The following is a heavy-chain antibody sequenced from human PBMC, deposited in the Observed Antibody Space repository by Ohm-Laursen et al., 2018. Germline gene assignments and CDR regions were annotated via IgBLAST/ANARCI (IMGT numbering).Heavy chain of an antibody. CDR3: ARRANSAFPYYLDY. V-gene: IGHV4-59*08. J-gene: IGHJ4*02. D-gene: IGHD1-26*01. CDR2: IHNSGST. CDR1: GGSISSYY. Sequence: SDTLSLTCTVSGGSISSYYWSWVRQPPGKGLEWIGYIHNSGSTNYNPSLKSRVTIATDTSKNQLSLKLNSVTAADTAVYYCARRANSAFPYYLDYWGQGTLVTVSS.